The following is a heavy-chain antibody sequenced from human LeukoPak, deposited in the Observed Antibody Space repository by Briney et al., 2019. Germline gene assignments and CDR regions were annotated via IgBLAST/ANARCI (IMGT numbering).Heavy chain of an antibody. V-gene: IGHV3-66*01. Sequence: GGSLRLSRAASGFSVSSNYMSWVRQAPGKGLDWVSVIFSGRNTYYADSVKGRFTISTDNSKNTLDLQMNSLRAEDTAVYYCARTVPGYCSGGSCLGYWGQGTLVTVSS. J-gene: IGHJ4*02. D-gene: IGHD2-15*01. CDR1: GFSVSSNY. CDR2: IFSGRNT. CDR3: ARTVPGYCSGGSCLGY.